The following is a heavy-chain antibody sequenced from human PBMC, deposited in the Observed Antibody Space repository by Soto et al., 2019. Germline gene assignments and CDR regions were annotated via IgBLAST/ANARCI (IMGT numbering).Heavy chain of an antibody. CDR2: IYHTGTT. CDR3: ARVMAAMQNWLDP. CDR1: GGSISSIDYF. V-gene: IGHV4-30-4*01. D-gene: IGHD2-2*01. J-gene: IGHJ5*02. Sequence: QVQLQESGPGLVKPSQTLSLTCSVSGGSISSIDYFWSWIRQPPGKGLEWIGFIYHTGTTYYNPSLRSRVTISIDTSKRQFAMKLNSVTAADTAGYYCARVMAAMQNWLDPWGQGTLVTVSP.